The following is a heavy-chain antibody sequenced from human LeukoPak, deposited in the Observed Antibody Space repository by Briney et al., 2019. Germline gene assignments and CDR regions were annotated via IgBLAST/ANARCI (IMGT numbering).Heavy chain of an antibody. V-gene: IGHV4-4*03. CDR2: IYLSGDT. Sequence: PETPSPARAVSGDSISNSHRWSWVRQPPGKGLEWIGVIYLSGDTEYNPSLKSRVTISIDKSKNQFSLKLTYVTAADTAVYYCARRPYTGSRSRAFDIWGQGTMVTVSS. J-gene: IGHJ3*02. CDR1: GDSISNSHR. CDR3: ARRPYTGSRSRAFDI. D-gene: IGHD1-26*01.